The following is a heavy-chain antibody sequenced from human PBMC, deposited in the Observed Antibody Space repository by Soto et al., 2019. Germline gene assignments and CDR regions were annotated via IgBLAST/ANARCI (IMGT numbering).Heavy chain of an antibody. CDR2: ISGYSGNT. CDR3: ARDPRTYYYDSSGSPIDY. J-gene: IGHJ4*02. CDR1: VNIFSNKV. V-gene: IGHV1-18*01. D-gene: IGHD3-22*01. Sequence: QVQLVQSGGEVKKPGPPVTVPCRAPVNIFSNKVITWCRRALDQGLEWMGGISGYSGNTNYAQKVEGRVTMTTDTATSTAYMELRSLRSDDTAVYYCARDPRTYYYDSSGSPIDYWGPGTLVTVSS.